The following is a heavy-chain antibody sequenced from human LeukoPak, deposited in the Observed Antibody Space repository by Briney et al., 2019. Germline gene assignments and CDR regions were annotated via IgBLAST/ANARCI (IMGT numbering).Heavy chain of an antibody. V-gene: IGHV4-38-2*02. CDR2: IYHSGST. CDR1: GYSISSGYY. J-gene: IGHJ4*02. D-gene: IGHD3-10*01. Sequence: SETLSLTCNVSGYSISSGYYWGWIRQPPGKGLEWIGNIYHSGSTYYNPSLKSRVTISVDTSKNQFSLKLSSVTAADTAVYYCARIYAGGSFFDYWGQGTLVTVSS. CDR3: ARIYAGGSFFDY.